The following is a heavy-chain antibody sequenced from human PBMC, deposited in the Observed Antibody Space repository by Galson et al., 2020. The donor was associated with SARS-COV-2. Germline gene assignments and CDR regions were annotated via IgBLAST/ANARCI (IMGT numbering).Heavy chain of an antibody. V-gene: IGHV4-61*02. Sequence: SETLSLTCTVSGGSISSSSYYWSWIRQPAGKGLEWIGRIYISERTNYNPSLKSRVTISADTSKNQFSLRLTSVTAADMAVYYCARESRWELYFDYWGQGSLVTVSS. J-gene: IGHJ4*02. CDR1: GGSISSSSYY. CDR3: ARESRWELYFDY. D-gene: IGHD1-26*01. CDR2: IYISERT.